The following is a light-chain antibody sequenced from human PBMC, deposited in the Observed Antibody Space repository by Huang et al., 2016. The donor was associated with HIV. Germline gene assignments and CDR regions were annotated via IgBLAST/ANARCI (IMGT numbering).Light chain of an antibody. Sequence: DIQMTQSPSSLSASVGDRVTITCQASQDISIYLNWYQQKPGKAPKLLIYDASNLETRFPSRFSGSGSGTDFTFTISSLQSEDIATYYCQQYDNFLSFGPGTKVDIK. CDR1: QDISIY. J-gene: IGKJ3*01. V-gene: IGKV1-33*01. CDR3: QQYDNFLS. CDR2: DAS.